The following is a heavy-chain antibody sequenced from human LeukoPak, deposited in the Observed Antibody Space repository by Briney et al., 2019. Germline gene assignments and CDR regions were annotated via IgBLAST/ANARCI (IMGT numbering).Heavy chain of an antibody. V-gene: IGHV4-39*07. Sequence: SETLSLTCTVSGGSITSSSYYWAWIRQPPGKGLEWIGTIYYIGSTYHNPSLKSRLNISVDTSKNQFSLKLTSVTAADTAVYYCASPSTTVTTSSFYYGMDVWGQGTTVTVSS. D-gene: IGHD4-17*01. CDR1: GGSITSSSYY. CDR2: IYYIGST. J-gene: IGHJ6*02. CDR3: ASPSTTVTTSSFYYGMDV.